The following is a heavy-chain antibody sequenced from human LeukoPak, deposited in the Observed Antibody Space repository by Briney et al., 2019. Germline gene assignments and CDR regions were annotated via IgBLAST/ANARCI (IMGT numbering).Heavy chain of an antibody. J-gene: IGHJ1*01. CDR1: GFTFSSYW. CDR3: ARISSWVAEYFQH. D-gene: IGHD6-13*01. Sequence: PGRSLRLSCAASGFTFSSYWMSWVRQAPGKGLEWVANIKQDGSEKYYVDSVKGRFTISRDNAKNSLYLQMNSLRAEDTAVYYCARISSWVAEYFQHWGQGTLVTVSS. CDR2: IKQDGSEK. V-gene: IGHV3-7*03.